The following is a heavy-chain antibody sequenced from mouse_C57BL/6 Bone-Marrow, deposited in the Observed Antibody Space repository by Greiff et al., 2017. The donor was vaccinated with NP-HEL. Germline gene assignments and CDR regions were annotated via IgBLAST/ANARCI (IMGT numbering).Heavy chain of an antibody. CDR1: GYTFTSYW. Sequence: QVQLQQPGAELVKPGASVKLSCKASGYTFTSYWMQWVKQRPGQGLEWIGEIDPSDSYTNYNQKFKGKATLTVDTSSSSAYMQLSSLTSEDSAVYYGARIIYYYGSSYVSAWLAYWGQGTLVTVSA. J-gene: IGHJ3*01. CDR3: ARIIYYYGSSYVSAWLAY. D-gene: IGHD1-1*01. V-gene: IGHV1-50*01. CDR2: IDPSDSYT.